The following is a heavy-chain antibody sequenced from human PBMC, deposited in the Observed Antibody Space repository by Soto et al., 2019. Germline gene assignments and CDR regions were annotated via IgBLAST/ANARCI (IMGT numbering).Heavy chain of an antibody. CDR2: IYHSGST. CDR1: GGSISSGGYS. D-gene: IGHD3-3*01. Sequence: QLQLQESGSGLVKPSQTLSLTCAVSGGSISSGGYSWSWIRQPPGKGLEWIGDIYHSGSTYYNPSLKSRVTISVDRSKNQFSLKLSSVTAADTAVYYCARESLDFWSGYYGYFDYWGQGTLVTVSS. V-gene: IGHV4-30-2*01. J-gene: IGHJ4*02. CDR3: ARESLDFWSGYYGYFDY.